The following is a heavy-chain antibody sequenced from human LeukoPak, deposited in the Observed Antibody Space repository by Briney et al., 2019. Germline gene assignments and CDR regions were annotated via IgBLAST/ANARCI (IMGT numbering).Heavy chain of an antibody. CDR1: GGSISSYY. CDR2: IYYSGST. J-gene: IGHJ3*02. D-gene: IGHD3-10*01. V-gene: IGHV4-59*08. CDR3: ARPKEYYYGSGSAAFDI. Sequence: PSETLSLTCTVSGGSISSYYWSWIRQPPGKGLEWIGYIYYSGSTNYNPSLKSRVTISVDTSKNQFSLKLSSVTAADTAVYYCARPKEYYYGSGSAAFDIWGQGTMVTVSS.